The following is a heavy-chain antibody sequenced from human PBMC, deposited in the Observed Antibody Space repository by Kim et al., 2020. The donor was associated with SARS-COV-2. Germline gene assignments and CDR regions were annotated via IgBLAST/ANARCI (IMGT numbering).Heavy chain of an antibody. CDR2: ISYDGSNK. D-gene: IGHD6-19*01. Sequence: GGSLRLSCAASGFTFSNYAIHWVRQAPGKGLEWVAVISYDGSNKYYADSVKGRFTISRDNSKDTLYLHMNSLRIDDTALYYCATAVAQWLASGYFDGMDVWGQGTTVTVSS. CDR1: GFTFSNYA. V-gene: IGHV3-30*04. CDR3: ATAVAQWLASGYFDGMDV. J-gene: IGHJ6*02.